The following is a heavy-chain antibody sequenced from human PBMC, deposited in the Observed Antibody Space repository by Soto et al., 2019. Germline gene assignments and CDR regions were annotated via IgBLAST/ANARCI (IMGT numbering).Heavy chain of an antibody. J-gene: IGHJ4*02. V-gene: IGHV3-48*03. CDR3: ARDTGSYGKSFDY. D-gene: IGHD5-18*01. CDR1: GFTFSSYE. CDR2: ISSNGGTI. Sequence: EVQLVESGGGLVQPGGSLRLSCAASGFTFSSYEMNWVRQAPGEGLEWVSYISSNGGTIYYADSVKGRFTISRDNAKNSLYLQMNRLGAEDTAVYYCARDTGSYGKSFDYWGQGTLVTVSS.